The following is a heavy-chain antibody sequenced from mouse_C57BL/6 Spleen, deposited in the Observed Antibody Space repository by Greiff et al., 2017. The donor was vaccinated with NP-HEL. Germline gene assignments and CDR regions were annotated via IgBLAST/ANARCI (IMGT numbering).Heavy chain of an antibody. V-gene: IGHV5-4*03. D-gene: IGHD1-1*01. CDR3: ARGGFYSSSYYFDY. J-gene: IGHJ2*01. Sequence: EVMLVESGGGLVKPGGSLKLSCAASGFTFSSYAMSWVRQTPEKRLEWVATISDGGSYTYYPDNVKGRFTISRDNAKNNLYLQMSHLKSEDTAMYYCARGGFYSSSYYFDYWGQGTTLTVSS. CDR2: ISDGGSYT. CDR1: GFTFSSYA.